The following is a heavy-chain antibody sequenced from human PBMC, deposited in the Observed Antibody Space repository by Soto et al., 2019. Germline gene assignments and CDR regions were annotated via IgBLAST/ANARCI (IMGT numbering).Heavy chain of an antibody. D-gene: IGHD1-1*01. J-gene: IGHJ6*04. CDR3: ASPLGWNTYGMDV. CDR2: IYYSGST. V-gene: IGHV4-39*01. CDR1: GGSISSSSYY. Sequence: SETLSLTCTVSGGSISSSSYYWGWIRQPPGKGLEWIGGIYYSGSTYYNPSLKSRVTISVDTSKNQFSLKLSSVTAADTAVYYCASPLGWNTYGMDVWGKGTRVTVPS.